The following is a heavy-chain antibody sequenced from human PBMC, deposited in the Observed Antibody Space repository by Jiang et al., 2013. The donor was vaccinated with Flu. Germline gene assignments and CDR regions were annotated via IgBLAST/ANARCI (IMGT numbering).Heavy chain of an antibody. CDR3: ARTAISYDILTDPKSWFDP. Sequence: GSGLVKPSGTLSLTCAVSGGSISSSNWWSWVRQPPGKGLEWIGEIYHSGSTNYNPSLKSRVTISVDKSKNQFSLKLSSVTAADTAVYYCARTAISYDILTDPKSWFDPWGQGTLVTVSS. CDR2: IYHSGST. CDR1: GGSISSSNW. D-gene: IGHD3-9*01. J-gene: IGHJ5*02. V-gene: IGHV4-4*02.